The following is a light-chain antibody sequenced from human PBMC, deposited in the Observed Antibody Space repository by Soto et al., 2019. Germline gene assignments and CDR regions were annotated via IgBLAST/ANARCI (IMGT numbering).Light chain of an antibody. CDR1: QSVGSS. Sequence: MTQSPSTLSASIGDRVTLSCRASQSVGSSLAWYQHKPGQAPRLVIYGASTRATGTPARFSGSGSGTEFTLTISSLQSEDFAVYYCQQYYYWPLTFGGGTKVEIK. J-gene: IGKJ4*01. V-gene: IGKV3-15*01. CDR3: QQYYYWPLT. CDR2: GAS.